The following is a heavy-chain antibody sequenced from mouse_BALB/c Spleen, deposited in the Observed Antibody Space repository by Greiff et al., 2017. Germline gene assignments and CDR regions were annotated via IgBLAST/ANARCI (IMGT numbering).Heavy chain of an antibody. D-gene: IGHD1-2*01. Sequence: QVQLQQPGAELVKPGASVKLSCKASGYTFTSYWMHWVKQRPGHGLEWIGEINPSNGRTNYNEKFKSKATLTVDKSSSTAYMQLSSLTSEDYAVYYWERGVTTAGFAYWGQGTLVTVSA. V-gene: IGHV1S81*02. CDR2: INPSNGRT. CDR1: GYTFTSYW. CDR3: ERGVTTAGFAY. J-gene: IGHJ3*01.